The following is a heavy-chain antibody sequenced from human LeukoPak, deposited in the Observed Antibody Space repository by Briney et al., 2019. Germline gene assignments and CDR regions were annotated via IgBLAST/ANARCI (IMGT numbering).Heavy chain of an antibody. Sequence: GGSLRLSCAASGFTFTSYSMNWVRQAPGKGLEWVSTISGGGGSTYYADSVKGRFTISRDNSKNTLYLQMNSLRAEDTAVYYCARDSSTYAGPPDYWGQGTLVTVSS. CDR2: ISGGGGST. J-gene: IGHJ4*02. D-gene: IGHD2/OR15-2a*01. CDR1: GFTFTSYS. V-gene: IGHV3-23*01. CDR3: ARDSSTYAGPPDY.